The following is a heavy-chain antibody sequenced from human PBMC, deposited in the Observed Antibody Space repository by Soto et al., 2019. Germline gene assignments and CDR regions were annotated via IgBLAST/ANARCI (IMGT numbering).Heavy chain of an antibody. Sequence: QGQLVQSGAEVKKPGSSVKVSCKASGGTFSSYTISWLRQAPGQGLEWMGRIIPILGIANYAPKFQGRVTITAHKSTSTAYMELSSLRSEDTAVYYCAMEYCSSTSCYRDYWGQGTRVTVSS. D-gene: IGHD2-2*02. CDR1: GGTFSSYT. V-gene: IGHV1-69*02. CDR3: AMEYCSSTSCYRDY. J-gene: IGHJ4*02. CDR2: IIPILGIA.